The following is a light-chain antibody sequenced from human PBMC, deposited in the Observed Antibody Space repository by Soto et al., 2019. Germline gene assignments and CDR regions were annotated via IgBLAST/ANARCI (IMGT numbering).Light chain of an antibody. CDR1: QSVSSK. Sequence: EIVMTQSPATLSVSPGERATLSCRASQSVSSKLAWYQQKPGQGPRLLIYGASTRATGIPDRFSASGSGTEFTLTISSLQSEDFAGYYCQQYSTWLWTFGQGTKVEIK. CDR3: QQYSTWLWT. J-gene: IGKJ1*01. V-gene: IGKV3-15*01. CDR2: GAS.